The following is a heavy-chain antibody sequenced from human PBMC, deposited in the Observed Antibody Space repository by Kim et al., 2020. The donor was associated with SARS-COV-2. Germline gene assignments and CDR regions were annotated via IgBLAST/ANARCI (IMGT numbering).Heavy chain of an antibody. CDR3: ARGDSGSYFGGY. V-gene: IGHV3-30-3*01. CDR2: ISYDGSNK. D-gene: IGHD1-26*01. J-gene: IGHJ4*02. CDR1: GFTFSSYA. Sequence: GGSLRLSCAASGFTFSSYAMHWVRQAPGKGLEWVAVISYDGSNKYYADSVKGRFTISRDNSKNTLYLQMNSLRAEDTAVYYCARGDSGSYFGGYWGQGTLVTVAS.